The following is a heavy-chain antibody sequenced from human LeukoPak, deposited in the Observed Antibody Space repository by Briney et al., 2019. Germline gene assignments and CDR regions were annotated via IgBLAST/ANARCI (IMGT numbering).Heavy chain of an antibody. CDR3: ARHDCGGGSCYGWFDP. V-gene: IGHV5-51*01. J-gene: IGHJ5*02. Sequence: GESLQISCKGSGYSFTSYWIGWVRQLPGKGLEWMGIIYPGDSDTTYSPSFQGQVTISADKSISTAYLQWSSLKASDTAMYYCARHDCGGGSCYGWFDPWGQGTLVTVSS. D-gene: IGHD2-15*01. CDR2: IYPGDSDT. CDR1: GYSFTSYW.